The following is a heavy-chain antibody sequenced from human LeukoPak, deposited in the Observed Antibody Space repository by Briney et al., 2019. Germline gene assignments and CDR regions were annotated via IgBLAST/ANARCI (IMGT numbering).Heavy chain of an antibody. CDR2: INPSGGST. V-gene: IGHV1-46*01. CDR1: GYTFTNYY. Sequence: ASVKVSCKASGYTFTNYYMHWVRQAPGQGLEWMGIINPSGGSTSYAQKFQGRVTMTRDTSISTAYMELSRLRSDDTAVYYCARAEVGATGRVTYGMDVWGQGTTVTVSS. CDR3: ARAEVGATGRVTYGMDV. J-gene: IGHJ6*02. D-gene: IGHD1-26*01.